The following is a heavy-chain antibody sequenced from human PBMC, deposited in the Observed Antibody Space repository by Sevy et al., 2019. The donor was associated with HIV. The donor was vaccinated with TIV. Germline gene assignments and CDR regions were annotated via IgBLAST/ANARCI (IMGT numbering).Heavy chain of an antibody. CDR3: ARDLERITIFGVVITITYYGMDV. V-gene: IGHV3-48*02. J-gene: IGHJ6*02. Sequence: GGSLRLSCAASGFTFSSYSMNWVRQAPGKGLEWVSYISSSSSTIYYADSVKGRFTISRDNAKNSLYLQMNSLSDEDTAVYYCARDLERITIFGVVITITYYGMDVWGQGTTVTVSS. CDR1: GFTFSSYS. CDR2: ISSSSSTI. D-gene: IGHD3-3*01.